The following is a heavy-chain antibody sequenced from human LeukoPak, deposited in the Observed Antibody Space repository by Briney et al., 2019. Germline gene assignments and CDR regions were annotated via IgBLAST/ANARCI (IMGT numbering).Heavy chain of an antibody. J-gene: IGHJ1*01. CDR3: ARRRYYDGSGYLE. Sequence: PSETLSLTCSVSGDSISRSDSYWDWIRQPPGKGLEWIGTIYYSGRTYYSPSINSRVTMSVDTSSNQFSLNLRSVTAADTAVYSFARRRYYDGSGYLEWGEGTALSVSS. V-gene: IGHV4-39*01. CDR1: GDSISRSDSY. CDR2: IYYSGRT. D-gene: IGHD3-22*01.